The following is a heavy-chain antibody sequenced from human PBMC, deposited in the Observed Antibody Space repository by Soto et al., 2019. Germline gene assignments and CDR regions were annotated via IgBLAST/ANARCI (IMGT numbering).Heavy chain of an antibody. J-gene: IGHJ5*02. D-gene: IGHD3-9*01. V-gene: IGHV4-30-4*01. Sequence: TLSLTCTVSGGSISSGDYYWSWIRQPPGKGLEWIGYIYYSGSTYYNPSLKSRVTISVDASKDQFSLKLSSVTAADTAVYYCARDLGDILTGYSTVGWFDPWGQGTLVTSPQ. CDR3: ARDLGDILTGYSTVGWFDP. CDR2: IYYSGST. CDR1: GGSISSGDYY.